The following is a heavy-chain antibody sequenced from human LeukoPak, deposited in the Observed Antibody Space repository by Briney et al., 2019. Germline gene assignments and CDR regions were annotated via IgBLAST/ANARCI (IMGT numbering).Heavy chain of an antibody. Sequence: SETLSLTCTVSGGSISSSSYYWGWIRQPPGKGLEWIGSMYYSGSTYYNPSLKSRVTISVDTSKNQFSLKLNSMTAADTAVYYCASESGYCSGGSCYRMYYFDYWGQGTLVTVSS. J-gene: IGHJ4*02. CDR1: GGSISSSSYY. CDR2: MYYSGST. CDR3: ASESGYCSGGSCYRMYYFDY. D-gene: IGHD2-15*01. V-gene: IGHV4-39*07.